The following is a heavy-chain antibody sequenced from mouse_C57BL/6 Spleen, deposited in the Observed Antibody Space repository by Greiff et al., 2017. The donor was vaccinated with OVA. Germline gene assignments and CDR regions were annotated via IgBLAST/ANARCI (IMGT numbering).Heavy chain of an antibody. CDR1: GFTFSSYA. V-gene: IGHV5-4*01. D-gene: IGHD1-1*01. Sequence: EVQRVESGGGLVKPGGSLKLSCAASGFTFSSYAMSWVRQTPEKRLEWVATISDGGSYTYYPDNVKGRFTISRDNAKNNLYLQMSHLKSEDTAMYYCARGALYLGYGGSPAWFAYWGQGTPVTVSA. J-gene: IGHJ3*01. CDR3: ARGALYLGYGGSPAWFAY. CDR2: ISDGGSYT.